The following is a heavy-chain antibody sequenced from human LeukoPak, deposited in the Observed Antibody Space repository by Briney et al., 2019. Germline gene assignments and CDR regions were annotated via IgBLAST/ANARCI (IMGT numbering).Heavy chain of an antibody. CDR1: GFTFSDYY. Sequence: GGSLRLSCAASGFTFSDYYMSWIRHAPGKGLEWVSYICDSGRTIYYADSVKGRFTISRDNAKNSVYLQMNNLGAEDTAVYYCARDRLGDYDHSGYYDKWGQGTLVTVSS. J-gene: IGHJ4*02. V-gene: IGHV3-11*01. CDR2: ICDSGRTI. CDR3: ARDRLGDYDHSGYYDK. D-gene: IGHD3-22*01.